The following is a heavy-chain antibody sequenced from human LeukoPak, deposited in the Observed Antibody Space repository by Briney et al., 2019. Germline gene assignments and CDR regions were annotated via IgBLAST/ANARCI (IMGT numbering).Heavy chain of an antibody. Sequence: GGSLRLSCAASGLIFDDYAMHWVRHTPGKGLEWVSGISWNGGGIVYADSVKGRFNISRDNAKNSLFLQMNSLTIEDTAIYYCVKVETISIFGVAPRYFDLWGRGTLVTVSS. CDR1: GLIFDDYA. CDR2: ISWNGGGI. D-gene: IGHD3-3*01. J-gene: IGHJ2*01. V-gene: IGHV3-9*01. CDR3: VKVETISIFGVAPRYFDL.